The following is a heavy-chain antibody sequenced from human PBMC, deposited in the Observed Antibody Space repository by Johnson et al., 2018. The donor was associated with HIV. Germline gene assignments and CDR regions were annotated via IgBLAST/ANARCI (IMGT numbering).Heavy chain of an antibody. J-gene: IGHJ3*02. CDR1: GFTFSSYG. CDR3: ARALGATYAFDI. D-gene: IGHD1-26*01. CDR2: IGTAGDT. Sequence: VQLVESGGGVVQPGRSLRLSCAASGFTFSSYGMNWVRQAPGKGLEWVSAIGTAGDTYYPGSVKGRFTISRENAKNSLYLQMNSLRAGDTAVYYCARALGATYAFDIWGQGTMVTVSS. V-gene: IGHV3-13*01.